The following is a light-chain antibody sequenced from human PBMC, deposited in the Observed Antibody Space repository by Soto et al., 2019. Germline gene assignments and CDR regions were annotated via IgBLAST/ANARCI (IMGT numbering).Light chain of an antibody. V-gene: IGKV3-20*01. CDR2: CAS. CDR1: QSVSSSY. Sequence: EIVLTQSPGTLSLSPGERATLSCRASQSVSSSYLAWYQQKPVQAPRLLIYCASSRATGIPDRFSGSGSGTDFTLTISRLEPEDFAVYYCQQYGSSYTFGQGTRLEIK. J-gene: IGKJ5*01. CDR3: QQYGSSYT.